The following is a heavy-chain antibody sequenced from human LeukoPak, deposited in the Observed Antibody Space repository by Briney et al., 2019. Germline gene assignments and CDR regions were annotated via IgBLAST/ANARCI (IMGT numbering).Heavy chain of an antibody. J-gene: IGHJ4*02. CDR3: ARVSLRDDITDY. V-gene: IGHV4-59*01. CDR2: IYYSGST. D-gene: IGHD3-16*01. Sequence: SETLSLTCTVSGGSISSYYWSWIRQPPGKELEWSGYIYYSGSTNYNPSLKSRVTISVDTSKNQFSLKLSSVTAADTAVYYCARVSLRDDITDYWGQGTLVTVSS. CDR1: GGSISSYY.